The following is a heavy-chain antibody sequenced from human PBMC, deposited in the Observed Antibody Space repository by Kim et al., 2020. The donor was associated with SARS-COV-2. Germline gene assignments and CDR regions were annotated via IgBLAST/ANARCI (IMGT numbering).Heavy chain of an antibody. CDR3: LGGFYFDY. Sequence: ASVKVSCKTSGYTFTRDSIHWVRQAPGQRLEWMGGIDCGNGNTIYSQKFQGRVTLSTDTSASTAYMELSSLRSEDSAVYFCLGGFYFDYWGQGTLLTAPS. J-gene: IGHJ4*02. D-gene: IGHD3-16*01. CDR1: GYTFTRDS. CDR2: IDCGNGNT. V-gene: IGHV1-3*01.